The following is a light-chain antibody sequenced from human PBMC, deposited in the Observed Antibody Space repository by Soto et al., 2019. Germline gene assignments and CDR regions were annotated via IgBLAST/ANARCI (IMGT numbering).Light chain of an antibody. CDR2: SAS. J-gene: IGKJ1*01. CDR3: QKYNRVHLT. CDR1: HDISNF. Sequence: DMQMTQSPPSLSASVGDNITITCRASHDISNFLAWYQQKLGEVPKLLIYSASTLESWFSSRFSGGGTGPDFTLTIDSLQPEDVGTYFCQKYNRVHLTFGQGTKVEI. V-gene: IGKV1-27*01.